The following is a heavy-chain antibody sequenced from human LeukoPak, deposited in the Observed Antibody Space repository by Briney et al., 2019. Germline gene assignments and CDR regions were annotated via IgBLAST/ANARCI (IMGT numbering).Heavy chain of an antibody. D-gene: IGHD4-17*01. V-gene: IGHV4-4*07. Sequence: SETLSLTCTVSGGSISSYYWSWIRQPAGKGLEWIGRIYTSGSTNYNPSLKSRVTMSVDTSKNQFSLKLSSVTAADTAVYYCARSLDYGDHRPNWFDPWGQGTLVTVSS. CDR2: IYTSGST. CDR1: GGSISSYY. J-gene: IGHJ5*02. CDR3: ARSLDYGDHRPNWFDP.